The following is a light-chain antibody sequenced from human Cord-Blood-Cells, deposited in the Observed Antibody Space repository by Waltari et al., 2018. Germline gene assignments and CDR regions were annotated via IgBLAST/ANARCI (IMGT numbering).Light chain of an antibody. Sequence: DIQLTQSPSTLSASVGYRVTIPCRASQSISSWLAWYQQKPGKAPKLLIYKASSLESGVPSRFSGSGSGTEFTLTISSLQPDDFATYYCQQYNSYSPVTFGQGTKLEIK. CDR1: QSISSW. J-gene: IGKJ2*01. CDR2: KAS. V-gene: IGKV1-5*03. CDR3: QQYNSYSPVT.